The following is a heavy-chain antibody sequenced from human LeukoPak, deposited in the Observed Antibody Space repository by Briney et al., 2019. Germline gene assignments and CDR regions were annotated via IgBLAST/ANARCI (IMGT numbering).Heavy chain of an antibody. V-gene: IGHV3-11*01. CDR1: GFTLSDHY. Sequence: PGGSLRLSCAASGFTLSDHYTSWIRQAPGKGLEWVSYIDRTDSATYYADSVKGRFTISRDNAKNSLYLQMSSLRVEDTAVYYCARGHYGLDYWGQGTLVTVSS. CDR2: IDRTDSAT. J-gene: IGHJ4*02. D-gene: IGHD4-17*01. CDR3: ARGHYGLDY.